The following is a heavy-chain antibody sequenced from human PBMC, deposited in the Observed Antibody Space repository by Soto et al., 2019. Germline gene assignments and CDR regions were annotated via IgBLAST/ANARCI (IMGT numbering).Heavy chain of an antibody. CDR1: GGSVSSGSYY. Sequence: SETLSLTCTVSGGSVSSGSYYWSWIRQPPGKGLEWIGYIYYSGSTKYNPSLKSRVTISVDTSKNQISLKLSSVTAADTAVYYCARKVYIGYSSGWFDYWGQGTLVTVSS. D-gene: IGHD6-19*01. CDR3: ARKVYIGYSSGWFDY. CDR2: IYYSGST. V-gene: IGHV4-61*01. J-gene: IGHJ4*02.